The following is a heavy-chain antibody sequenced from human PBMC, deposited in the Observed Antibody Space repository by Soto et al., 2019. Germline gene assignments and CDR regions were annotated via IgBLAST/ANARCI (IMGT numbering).Heavy chain of an antibody. J-gene: IGHJ4*02. D-gene: IGHD3-3*01. Sequence: GSLRLSCAASGFTFSSYWMSWVRQAPGKGLEWVANIKQDGSEKNYVDSVKGRLTISRDNAKNSLYLQMNSLRAEDTAVYYCARDITIFGVVNPIPNDYWGQGTLVTVSS. CDR1: GFTFSSYW. CDR2: IKQDGSEK. CDR3: ARDITIFGVVNPIPNDY. V-gene: IGHV3-7*01.